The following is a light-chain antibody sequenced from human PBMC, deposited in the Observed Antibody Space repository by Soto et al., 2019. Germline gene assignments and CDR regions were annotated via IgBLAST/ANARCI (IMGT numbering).Light chain of an antibody. V-gene: IGKV3-15*01. CDR2: GAS. J-gene: IGKJ2*01. Sequence: EILMTQSPATLSVSPGERATLSCRASQSVSSNLAWYQQKPGQAPRLLIYGASTRATGIPARFSGSGSGTAFTLTISSLQSEDFAVYYCQQYNNWPPYTFGQGTKLEIK. CDR1: QSVSSN. CDR3: QQYNNWPPYT.